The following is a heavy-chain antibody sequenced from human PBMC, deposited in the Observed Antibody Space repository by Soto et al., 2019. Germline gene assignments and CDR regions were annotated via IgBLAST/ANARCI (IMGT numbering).Heavy chain of an antibody. Sequence: QVQLVQSGAEVKKPGSSVKISCKASGGTFINHAFSGGRQAPGQGLEWLGGIIPMFGTADYSQKFQGSVTITADESTTTAYMELSSLRSDDSAVYFCARDDATYCGGDCYRYVFYGLDVWGQGTKVTVSS. CDR1: GGTFINHA. J-gene: IGHJ6*02. D-gene: IGHD2-21*02. V-gene: IGHV1-69*01. CDR2: IIPMFGTA. CDR3: ARDDATYCGGDCYRYVFYGLDV.